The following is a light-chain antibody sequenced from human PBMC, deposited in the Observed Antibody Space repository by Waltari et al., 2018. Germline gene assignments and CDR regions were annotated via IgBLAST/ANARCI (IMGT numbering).Light chain of an antibody. J-gene: IGKJ4*01. CDR1: QSVSSY. V-gene: IGKV3-11*01. CDR2: DAS. Sequence: EIVLTQSPATLSLSPGEGATLSCRASQSVSSYLALYQQKPGHAPRLLIFDASNRATGIPARFSGRGSGTDFTLIISSLEPEDFAVYYCQQRSSWPGTFGGGTKVESK. CDR3: QQRSSWPGT.